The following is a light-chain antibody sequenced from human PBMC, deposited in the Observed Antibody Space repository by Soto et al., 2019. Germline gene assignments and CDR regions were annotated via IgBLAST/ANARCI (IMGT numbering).Light chain of an antibody. CDR1: QSVSTN. J-gene: IGKJ4*01. CDR3: QQYNNWPPVT. CDR2: GAS. V-gene: IGKV3-15*01. Sequence: EIVITQSPATLSVSPGDRATLSCRASQSVSTNLAWYQQKPGQAPRLLIYGASTRATGIPARFSGSGSGTEFPLTISSLQSEDFEVYYCQQYNNWPPVTFGGGTKVEIQ.